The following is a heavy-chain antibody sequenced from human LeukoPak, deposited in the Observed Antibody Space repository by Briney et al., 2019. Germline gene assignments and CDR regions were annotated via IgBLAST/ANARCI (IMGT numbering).Heavy chain of an antibody. J-gene: IGHJ3*02. Sequence: PGGSLRLSCAASGYTFSSYGMSWVRQAPGKGLEWVSTISGSGGSTYYADSVKGRFTISRDNSKNTASLQMNSLRAEDTALYYCAKRRSGSYYDAFDIWGQGTMVTVSS. CDR3: AKRRSGSYYDAFDI. D-gene: IGHD3-10*01. CDR2: ISGSGGST. CDR1: GYTFSSYG. V-gene: IGHV3-23*01.